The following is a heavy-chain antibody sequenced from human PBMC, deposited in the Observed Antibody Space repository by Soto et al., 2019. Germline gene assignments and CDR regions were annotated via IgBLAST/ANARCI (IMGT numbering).Heavy chain of an antibody. CDR3: ATGLSRYCSGGSCYSPLNFDY. CDR1: GYTLTELS. J-gene: IGHJ4*02. CDR2: FDPEDGET. D-gene: IGHD2-15*01. V-gene: IGHV1-24*01. Sequence: ASVKVSCKVSGYTLTELSMHWVRQAPGKGLEWMGGFDPEDGETIYAQKFQGRVTMTEDTSTDTAYMELSSLRSEDTAVYYCATGLSRYCSGGSCYSPLNFDYWGQGTLVTVSS.